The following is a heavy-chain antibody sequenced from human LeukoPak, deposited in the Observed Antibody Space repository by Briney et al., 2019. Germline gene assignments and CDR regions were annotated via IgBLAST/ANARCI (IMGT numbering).Heavy chain of an antibody. J-gene: IGHJ2*01. V-gene: IGHV4-61*02. CDR2: IYTSGST. CDR3: ATVAGYFDI. CDR1: GGSISSGSYY. Sequence: SQTLSLTCTVSGGSISSGSYYWSWIRQPAGKGLEWIGRIYTSGSTNYNPSLKSRVTISVDTSKNQFALKLTSVTAADTAVYYCATVAGYFDIWGRGILVTVSS.